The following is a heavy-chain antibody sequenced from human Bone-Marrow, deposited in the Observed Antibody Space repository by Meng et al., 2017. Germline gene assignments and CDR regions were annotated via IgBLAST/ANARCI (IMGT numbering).Heavy chain of an antibody. V-gene: IGHV4-34*01. CDR2: INHSGST. J-gene: IGHJ5*02. CDR3: AKARLWGDNWFDP. CDR1: GGSFSGYY. D-gene: IGHD3-16*01. Sequence: QVQLQQGGAGLLKTSETLSLTCAVYGGSFSGYYWSWIRQPPGKGLEWIGEINHSGSTNYNPSLKSRVTISVGTSKNQFSLKLSSVTAADTAVYYCAKARLWGDNWFDPWGQGTLVTVSS.